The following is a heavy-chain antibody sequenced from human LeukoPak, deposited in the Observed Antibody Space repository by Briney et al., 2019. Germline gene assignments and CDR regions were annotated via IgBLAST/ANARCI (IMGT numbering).Heavy chain of an antibody. Sequence: GGSLRLSCAASGFTFSSYAMYWVRQAPGKGLEWVAVISYDGSNKYYADSVKGRFTISRDNSKNTLYLQMNSLRAEDTAVYYCARDGVGATSESDYWGQGTLVTVSS. V-gene: IGHV3-30-3*01. CDR1: GFTFSSYA. CDR2: ISYDGSNK. J-gene: IGHJ4*02. CDR3: ARDGVGATSESDY. D-gene: IGHD1-26*01.